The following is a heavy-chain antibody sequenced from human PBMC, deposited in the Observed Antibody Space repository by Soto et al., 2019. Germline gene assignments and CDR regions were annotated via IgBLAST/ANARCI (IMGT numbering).Heavy chain of an antibody. CDR2: IYPGDSDT. CDR3: ARHAYSSGWGSHYYYYYGMDV. V-gene: IGHV5-51*01. J-gene: IGHJ6*02. D-gene: IGHD6-19*01. CDR1: GYSFTSYW. Sequence: GESLKISCKGSGYSFTSYWIGWVRQMPGKGLEWMGIIYPGDSDTRYSPSFQGQVTISADKSISTAYLQWSSLKASDTAMYYCARHAYSSGWGSHYYYYYGMDVWGQGTTVTVSS.